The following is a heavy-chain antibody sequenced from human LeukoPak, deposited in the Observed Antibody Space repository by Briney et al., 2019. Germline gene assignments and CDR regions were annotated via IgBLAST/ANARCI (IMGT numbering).Heavy chain of an antibody. J-gene: IGHJ4*02. D-gene: IGHD2-15*01. V-gene: IGHV3-7*01. CDR3: ASVVAHANDY. Sequence: LPGGSLRLSCAASGFTFSTYRMSWVRQAPGKGLEWVANIKQDGSEKHYVDSVKGRFTISRDNAKNSLYLQMSSLRAEDTAVYYCASVVAHANDYWGQGTLVTVSS. CDR1: GFTFSTYR. CDR2: IKQDGSEK.